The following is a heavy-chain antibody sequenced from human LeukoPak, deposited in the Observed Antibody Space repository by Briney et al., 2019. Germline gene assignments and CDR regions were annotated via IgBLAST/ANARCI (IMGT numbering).Heavy chain of an antibody. V-gene: IGHV4-59*11. CDR1: GGFIRSHY. CDR2: IYYSGST. J-gene: IGHJ5*02. CDR3: ARLHSSGWFDP. Sequence: SETLSLTCTVSGGFIRSHYWSWIRQSPEKGPEWIGHIYYSGSTNYSPSLKSRLTISVDTSKNQFSLKLSSVTAADAAVYYCARLHSSGWFDPWGQGTLVTVSS.